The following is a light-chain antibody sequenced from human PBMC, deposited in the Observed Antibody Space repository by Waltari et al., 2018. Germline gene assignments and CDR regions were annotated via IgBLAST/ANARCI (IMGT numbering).Light chain of an antibody. CDR2: EVD. V-gene: IGLV2-23*02. CDR1: RSDIGSFNL. J-gene: IGLJ1*01. Sequence: QSALTQPAPVSGSPGQSLTIPCTGTRSDIGSFNLVSWYQQHPGKAPKLLIYEVDKRPSGVSDRFSGSKSGNTASLTISGLQAEDETDYYCYSYAGASTYVFGTGTKVTVL. CDR3: YSYAGASTYV.